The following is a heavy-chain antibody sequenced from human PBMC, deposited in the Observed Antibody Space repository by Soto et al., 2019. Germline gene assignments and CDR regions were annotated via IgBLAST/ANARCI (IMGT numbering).Heavy chain of an antibody. CDR2: IRSKTNSYAT. D-gene: IGHD3-16*02. V-gene: IGHV3-73*01. J-gene: IGHJ3*02. CDR3: TSDLGELSFPRAFDI. CDR1: GFTVSGSA. Sequence: EVQLVESGGGLVQPGGSLKLSCAASGFTVSGSAVHWVRQASGKGLEWVGRIRSKTNSYATAYAASVKGRFTISRDDSKNTAYLQMNSLKTEGPAVYYCTSDLGELSFPRAFDIWGQGTMVTVSS.